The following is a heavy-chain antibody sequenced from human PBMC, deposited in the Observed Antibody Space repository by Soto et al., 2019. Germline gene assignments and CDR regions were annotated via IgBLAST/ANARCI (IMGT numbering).Heavy chain of an antibody. D-gene: IGHD6-19*01. CDR2: IYYSGST. CDR1: GGSISSYY. CDR3: ARAVAGTSFDY. J-gene: IGHJ4*02. Sequence: PSETLSLTCTVSGGSISSYYWSWIRQPPGKGLEWIGYIYYSGSTNYNPSLKSRVTISVDTSKNQFSLKLSSVTVADTAVYYCARAVAGTSFDYWGQGTLVTVSS. V-gene: IGHV4-59*01.